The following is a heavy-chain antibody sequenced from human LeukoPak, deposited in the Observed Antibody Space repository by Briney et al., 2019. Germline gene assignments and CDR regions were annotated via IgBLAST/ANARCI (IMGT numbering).Heavy chain of an antibody. CDR2: INPSGGST. CDR1: GYTFTSYY. V-gene: IGHV1-46*01. Sequence: GASVKVSCKASGYTFTSYYMHWVRQAPGQGLEWMGIINPSGGSTSYAQKFQGRVTMTRDMSTSTVYMELRSLRSDDTAVYYCARDRELLWFGELFSPYYYYGMDVWGQGTTVTVSS. D-gene: IGHD3-10*01. CDR3: ARDRELLWFGELFSPYYYYGMDV. J-gene: IGHJ6*02.